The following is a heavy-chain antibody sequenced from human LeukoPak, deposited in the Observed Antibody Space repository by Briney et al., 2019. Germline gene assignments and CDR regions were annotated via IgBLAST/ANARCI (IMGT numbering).Heavy chain of an antibody. CDR1: GYTFSSHW. CDR3: ARQAYCGGDCYNWFDP. CDR2: SYPGDSDP. V-gene: IGHV5-51*01. D-gene: IGHD2-21*02. J-gene: IGHJ5*02. Sequence: GESLKISCKGSGYTFSSHWIGWVRQMPGKGLEWMGISYPGDSDPKYSPSFQGQVTISADKSISTAYLQWSSLKASDTAMYYCARQAYCGGDCYNWFDPWGQGTLVTVSS.